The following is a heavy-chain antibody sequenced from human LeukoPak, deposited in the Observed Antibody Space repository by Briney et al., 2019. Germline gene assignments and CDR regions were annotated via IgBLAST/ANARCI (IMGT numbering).Heavy chain of an antibody. CDR1: GDSIGSYY. CDR3: ARVTGYVMEDYFDY. V-gene: IGHV4-59*01. Sequence: SETLSLTCTVSGDSIGSYYRTWIRQPPGKGLEWIGYIYYSGSTNYNPSLKSRVTISVDTSKNQFSLRLSSVTAADTAVYYCARVTGYVMEDYFDYWGQGTLVTVSS. CDR2: IYYSGST. J-gene: IGHJ4*02. D-gene: IGHD6-13*01.